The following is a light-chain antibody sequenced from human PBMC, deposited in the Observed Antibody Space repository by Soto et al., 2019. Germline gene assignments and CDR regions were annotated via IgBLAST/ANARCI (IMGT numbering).Light chain of an antibody. J-gene: IGKJ1*01. CDR2: AAS. V-gene: IGKV1-39*01. CDR3: QQSYSTPPT. Sequence: DIQMTQTPSSLSASVGDRVTITCRASQSISSYLNWSQQKPGKAPKLLIYAASSLQSGVPSRFSGSGSGTDFTLTISSLQPEDFATYYCQQSYSTPPTFGQGTKVDIK. CDR1: QSISSY.